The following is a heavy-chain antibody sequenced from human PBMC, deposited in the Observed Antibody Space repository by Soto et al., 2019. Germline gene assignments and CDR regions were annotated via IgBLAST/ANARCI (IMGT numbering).Heavy chain of an antibody. CDR2: IYYSGST. CDR1: GGSISSGDYY. Sequence: QVQLQESGPGLVKPSQTLSLTCTVSGGSISSGDYYWSWIRQPPGKGLEWIGYIYYSGSTYYNPSLKSRVTISVDTSKNQFSLKLSSVTAADTAVYYCARDAHGGYDQEGAFDSWGQGTMVTVSS. V-gene: IGHV4-30-4*01. CDR3: ARDAHGGYDQEGAFDS. D-gene: IGHD5-12*01. J-gene: IGHJ3*02.